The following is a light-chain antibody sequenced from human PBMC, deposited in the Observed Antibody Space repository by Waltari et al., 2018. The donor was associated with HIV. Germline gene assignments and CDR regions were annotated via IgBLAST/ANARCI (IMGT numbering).Light chain of an antibody. Sequence: QSVLTQPPSLSAAPGQKVTIPCSGNSANIGYSYASWYQQLPGTAPKLLIYDSHKRPSGIPDRFSGSTSDTAATLAITGLQTGDEADYYCGTWDNSLSVWVFGGGTKLTVL. J-gene: IGLJ3*02. CDR1: SANIGYSY. CDR2: DSH. CDR3: GTWDNSLSVWV. V-gene: IGLV1-51*01.